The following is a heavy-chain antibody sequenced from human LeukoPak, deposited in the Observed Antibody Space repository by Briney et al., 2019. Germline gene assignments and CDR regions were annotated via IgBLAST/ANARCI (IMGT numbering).Heavy chain of an antibody. J-gene: IGHJ6*02. CDR1: GYTFTSYG. D-gene: IGHD1-1*01. V-gene: IGHV1-18*01. CDR2: ISAYNGNT. CDR3: ATASPLNRVQLEPSDGMDV. Sequence: ASVKVSCKASGYTFTSYGISWVRQAPGQGLEWMGWISAYNGNTNYAQKLQGRVTMTEDTSTDTAYMELSSLRSEDTAVYYCATASPLNRVQLEPSDGMDVWGQGTTVTVSS.